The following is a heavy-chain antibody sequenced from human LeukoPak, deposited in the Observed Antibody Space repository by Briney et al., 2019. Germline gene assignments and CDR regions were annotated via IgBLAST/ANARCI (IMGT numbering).Heavy chain of an antibody. D-gene: IGHD6-19*01. Sequence: GGSLRLSCAASGFIFRSYGMHWVRQTPGKGLEWVAVIWYDGSNKYYPDSVKGRFTISRDNSKNTLYLHMNSLRVEDTAVYYCARQQDSSGWTNDAFDIWGQGTMVTVSS. V-gene: IGHV3-33*01. J-gene: IGHJ3*02. CDR2: IWYDGSNK. CDR3: ARQQDSSGWTNDAFDI. CDR1: GFIFRSYG.